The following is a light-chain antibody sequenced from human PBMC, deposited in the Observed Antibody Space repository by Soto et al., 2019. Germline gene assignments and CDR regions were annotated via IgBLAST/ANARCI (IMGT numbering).Light chain of an antibody. V-gene: IGKV1-33*01. CDR1: QDISNC. CDR3: QQFDILPFT. Sequence: DIQMTQSPSSLSASVGDRVTITCQASQDISNCLNWYQQKPGKAPKLLIYDASNLEAGVPSRFSGGGSGTDFTFTISSLQPEDFAIYFCQQFDILPFTFGPGTKVDAK. CDR2: DAS. J-gene: IGKJ3*01.